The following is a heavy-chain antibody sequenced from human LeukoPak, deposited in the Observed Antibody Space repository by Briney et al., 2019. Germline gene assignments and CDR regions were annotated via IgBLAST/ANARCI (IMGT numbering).Heavy chain of an antibody. CDR2: LYYSGDA. Sequence: SETLSLTCIVSRGSITSTSHYWGWMRQPPGRGLEWIGSLYYSGDAYFNPSLKSRVTISVDTSKNQFSLRLSSVTAADTALYYCARGVVAAPQTFDYWGQGTLVTVSS. J-gene: IGHJ4*02. CDR1: RGSITSTSHY. V-gene: IGHV4-39*07. D-gene: IGHD2-15*01. CDR3: ARGVVAAPQTFDY.